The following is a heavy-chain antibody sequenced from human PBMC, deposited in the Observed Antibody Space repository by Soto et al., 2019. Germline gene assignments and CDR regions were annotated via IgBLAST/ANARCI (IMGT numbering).Heavy chain of an antibody. J-gene: IGHJ5*02. V-gene: IGHV4-4*02. CDR1: GASIGSGGW. CDR3: ARHEGWTGPDQ. D-gene: IGHD2-8*02. CDR2: IFHDGNT. Sequence: SDTLSLTCAVSGASIGSGGWWSWVRQPPGKGLEWIAEIFHDGNTNYSPSLKSRVTISVDKSQNQFSLKVYSVTAADTAVYYCARHEGWTGPDQWGQGTMVTVYS.